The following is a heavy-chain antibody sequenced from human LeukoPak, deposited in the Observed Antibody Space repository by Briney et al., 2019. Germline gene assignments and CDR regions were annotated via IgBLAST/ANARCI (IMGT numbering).Heavy chain of an antibody. V-gene: IGHV4-59*12. CDR1: GGSISSYY. D-gene: IGHD3-9*01. Sequence: SETLSLTCTVSGGSISSYYWSWIRQPPGKGLEWIGYIYYSGSTNYNPSLKSRVTISADTSKKQFSLKLSSVTAADTAVYYCARGYYDILTGYYLEYMDVWGKGTTVTISS. CDR2: IYYSGST. CDR3: ARGYYDILTGYYLEYMDV. J-gene: IGHJ6*03.